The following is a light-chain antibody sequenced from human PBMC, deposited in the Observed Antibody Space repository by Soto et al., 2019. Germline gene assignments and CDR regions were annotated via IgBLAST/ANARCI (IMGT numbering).Light chain of an antibody. J-gene: IGLJ1*01. V-gene: IGLV1-51*01. CDR2: DNN. CDR1: SSNIGNNY. Sequence: QSALTQPPSVSAAPGQKVTISCSGSSSNIGNNYVSWYQQLPGTAPKLLIYDNNKRPSGIPDRFSDSKSGTSATLGITGLQTGDEADYYCGTWDSSLSENYVFGTGTKVTVL. CDR3: GTWDSSLSENYV.